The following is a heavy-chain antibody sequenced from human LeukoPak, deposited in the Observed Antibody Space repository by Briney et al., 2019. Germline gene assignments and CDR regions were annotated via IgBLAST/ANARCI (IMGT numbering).Heavy chain of an antibody. CDR2: IYYSGST. CDR3: ARDNRPVYSSGWYADWYFDL. CDR1: DGSISSYY. J-gene: IGHJ2*01. Sequence: SETLSLTCTVSDGSISSYYWSWIRQPPGKGLEWIGYIYYSGSTNYNPSLKSRVTISVDTSKNQFSLKLSSVTAADTAVYYCARDNRPVYSSGWYADWYFDLWGRGTLVTVSS. D-gene: IGHD6-19*01. V-gene: IGHV4-59*01.